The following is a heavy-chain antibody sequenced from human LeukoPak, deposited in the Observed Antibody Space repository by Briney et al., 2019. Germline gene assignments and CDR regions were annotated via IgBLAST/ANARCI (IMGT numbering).Heavy chain of an antibody. CDR2: INHSGST. V-gene: IGHV4-34*01. Sequence: TSETLSLTCAVYGGSFSGYYWSWIRQPPGKGLEWIGEINHSGSTNYNPSLKSRVTISVDTSKNQFSLKLSSVTAADTAVYYCASGARIRNYYYDSSGYPYYFDYWGQGTLVTVSS. CDR1: GGSFSGYY. D-gene: IGHD3-22*01. J-gene: IGHJ4*02. CDR3: ASGARIRNYYYDSSGYPYYFDY.